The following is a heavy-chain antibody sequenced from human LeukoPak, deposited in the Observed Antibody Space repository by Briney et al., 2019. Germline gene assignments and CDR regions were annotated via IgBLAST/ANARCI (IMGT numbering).Heavy chain of an antibody. CDR1: GFTISSYA. CDR2: ISGSGGST. D-gene: IGHD4-11*01. V-gene: IGHV3-23*01. Sequence: GGSLRLSCAASGFTISSYAMSWVRQAPGKGLEWVSAISGSGGSTYYADSVKGRFTISRDNSKNTLYLQMNSLRAEDTAVYYCAKDGGYSNYPFDYWGQGTLVTVSS. CDR3: AKDGGYSNYPFDY. J-gene: IGHJ4*02.